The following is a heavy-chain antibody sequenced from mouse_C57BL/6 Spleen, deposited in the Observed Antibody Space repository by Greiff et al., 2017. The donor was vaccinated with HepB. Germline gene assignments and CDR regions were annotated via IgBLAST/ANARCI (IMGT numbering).Heavy chain of an antibody. J-gene: IGHJ1*03. CDR3: AREGAGTWYFDV. CDR1: GYTFTSYW. D-gene: IGHD4-1*01. Sequence: QVQLQQSGAELVKPGASVKLSCKASGYTFTSYWMHWVKQRPGQGLEWIGMIHPNSGSTNYNEKFKSKATLTVDKSSSTAYMQLSSLTSEDSAVYYCAREGAGTWYFDVWGTGTTVTVSS. CDR2: IHPNSGST. V-gene: IGHV1-64*01.